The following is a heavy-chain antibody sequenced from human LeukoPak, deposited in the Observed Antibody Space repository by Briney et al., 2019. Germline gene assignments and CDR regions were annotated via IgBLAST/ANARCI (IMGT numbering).Heavy chain of an antibody. CDR3: ARDKGVVVPAAMGGAFDI. V-gene: IGHV1-69*13. CDR2: IIPIFGTA. J-gene: IGHJ3*02. Sequence: SVKVSCKASGGTFSSYAISWVRQAPGQGLEWMGGIIPIFGTANYAQKFQGRVTITADESTSTAYMELSSLRSEDTAVYYCARDKGVVVPAAMGGAFDIWGQGTMVTVSS. CDR1: GGTFSSYA. D-gene: IGHD2-2*01.